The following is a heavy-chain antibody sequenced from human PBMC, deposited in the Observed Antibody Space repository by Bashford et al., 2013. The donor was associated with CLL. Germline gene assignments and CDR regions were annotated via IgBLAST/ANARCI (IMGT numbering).Heavy chain of an antibody. D-gene: IGHD2-2*01. V-gene: IGHV1-2*02. CDR2: INPNNGVA. CDR3: ARESQSCSGNSCFKVHAFDI. CDR1: GYTFTGYY. Sequence: ASVKVSCKTSGYTFTGYYIHWVRQAPGQGLEWMGWINPNNGVANYAQKFQDRVTLTRDTSISTAYMELSRLRGDDTAMFYCARESQSCSGNSCFKVHAFDIWGQGTMVTVSS. J-gene: IGHJ3*02.